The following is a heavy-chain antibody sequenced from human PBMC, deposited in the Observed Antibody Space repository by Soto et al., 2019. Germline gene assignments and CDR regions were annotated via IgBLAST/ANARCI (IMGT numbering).Heavy chain of an antibody. Sequence: PGGSLRLSCAASGFTFSSYGMHWVRQAPGKGLEWVALIWYNGNYKYYGDSVKGRFTISRDNSKNILFLEMKSLRPEDTAVYYCARDQVTNSGSYWGAWGQGTLVTVSS. J-gene: IGHJ4*02. CDR1: GFTFSSYG. V-gene: IGHV3-33*08. CDR2: IWYNGNYK. CDR3: ARDQVTNSGSYWGA. D-gene: IGHD3-10*01.